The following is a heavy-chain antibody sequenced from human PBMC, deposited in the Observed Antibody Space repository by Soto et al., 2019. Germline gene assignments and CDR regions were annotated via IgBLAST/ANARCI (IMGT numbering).Heavy chain of an antibody. CDR3: ARRYGDYFDY. D-gene: IGHD4-17*01. J-gene: IGHJ4*02. CDR2: IYYSGST. Sequence: QVQLQELGPGLVKPSETLSLTCTVSGGSVSSYYWSWIRQRPGKGVEWIGYIYYSGSTNYNPSLDRRVTIAVDTSKTLYSLTLSSVTAADTADYYCARRYGDYFDYWGQGTLVTVSS. CDR1: GGSVSSYY. V-gene: IGHV4-59*08.